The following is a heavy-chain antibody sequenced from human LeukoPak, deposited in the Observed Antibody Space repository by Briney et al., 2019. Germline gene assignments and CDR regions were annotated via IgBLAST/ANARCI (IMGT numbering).Heavy chain of an antibody. CDR2: MKKGGSEI. CDR1: GFTFSNYW. V-gene: IGHV3-7*01. D-gene: IGHD5-18*01. CDR3: ARESTYSYAYALDY. Sequence: GGSLTLSCAASGFTFSNYWMSWVRHAPGKGLEWVANMKKGGSEIYYVDSVKGRFTISRDNADNSLYLQMNSLRAEDTAVYYCARESTYSYAYALDYWGQGTLVTVSS. J-gene: IGHJ4*02.